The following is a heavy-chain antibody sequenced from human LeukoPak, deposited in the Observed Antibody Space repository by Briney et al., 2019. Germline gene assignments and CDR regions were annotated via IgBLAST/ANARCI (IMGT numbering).Heavy chain of an antibody. CDR3: AKDNRRHYTSGPNPDSLH. V-gene: IGHV3-9*01. Sequence: GGSLRLSCAVSGFIVSSDYMSWVRQAPGKGLEWVSGISWNSGSIGYADSVKGRFTISRDNAKNSLYLQMNSLRVEDTAFYYCAKDNRRHYTSGPNPDSLHWGQGALVTVSS. J-gene: IGHJ4*02. D-gene: IGHD6-19*01. CDR2: ISWNSGSI. CDR1: GFIVSSDY.